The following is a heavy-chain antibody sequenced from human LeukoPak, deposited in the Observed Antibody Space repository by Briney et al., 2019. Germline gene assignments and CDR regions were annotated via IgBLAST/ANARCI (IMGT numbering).Heavy chain of an antibody. D-gene: IGHD6-19*01. J-gene: IGHJ3*02. CDR1: GGSISSYY. CDR3: ARVIAVAGAFNALDI. V-gene: IGHV4-59*01. CDR2: IYYSGST. Sequence: PSETLSLTCIVSGGSISSYYWSWIRQPPGKGLEWIGYIYYSGSTNYNPSLKSRVTISVDTSKNQFSLKLSSVTAADTAVYYCARVIAVAGAFNALDIWGQGTMVTVSS.